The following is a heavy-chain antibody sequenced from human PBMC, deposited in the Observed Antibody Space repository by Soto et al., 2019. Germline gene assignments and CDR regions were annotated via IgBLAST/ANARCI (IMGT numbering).Heavy chain of an antibody. V-gene: IGHV1-69*16. D-gene: IGHD3-9*01. Sequence: QVQLVQSGPQVKKPGSSVTVSCTASGGTFGRYTISWVRQAPGEGLEWMGGILPVLGNTNVAQRFQDSLTFTAHESTSTAYLELSILRPEDTAVYYWARGFVVLTGTNAPFALWGQGMVVTVSS. CDR2: ILPVLGNT. CDR1: GGTFGRYT. CDR3: ARGFVVLTGTNAPFAL. J-gene: IGHJ4*02.